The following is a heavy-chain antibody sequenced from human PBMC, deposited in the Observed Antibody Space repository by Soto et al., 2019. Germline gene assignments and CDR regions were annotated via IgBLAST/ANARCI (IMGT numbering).Heavy chain of an antibody. Sequence: GGSLRLSCAASGFTFSSYAMSWVRQAPGKGLEWVSAISGSGGSTYYADSVKGRFTISRDNSKNTLYLQMNSLRAEDTAVYYCAKDCGGGGSCYGGSEFFDYWGQGT. J-gene: IGHJ4*02. D-gene: IGHD2-15*01. V-gene: IGHV3-23*01. CDR3: AKDCGGGGSCYGGSEFFDY. CDR1: GFTFSSYA. CDR2: ISGSGGST.